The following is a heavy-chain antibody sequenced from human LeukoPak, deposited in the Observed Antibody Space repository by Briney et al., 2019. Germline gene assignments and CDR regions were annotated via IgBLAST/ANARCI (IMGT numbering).Heavy chain of an antibody. J-gene: IGHJ4*02. D-gene: IGHD1-26*01. CDR3: AGGSGRRVDY. CDR1: SGSISNYY. CDR2: IYYSGTT. Sequence: SETLSLTCTVSSGSISNYYWSWIRQPPGKGLEWIGYIYYSGTTNYNPSLKSRVTISVDTSKNQFSLKLSSVTAADTAVYYCAGGSGRRVDYWGQGTLVTVSS. V-gene: IGHV4-59*12.